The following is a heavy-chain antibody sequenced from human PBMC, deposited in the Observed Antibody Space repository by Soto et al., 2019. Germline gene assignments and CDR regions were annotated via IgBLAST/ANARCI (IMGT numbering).Heavy chain of an antibody. V-gene: IGHV5-51*01. J-gene: IGHJ4*02. CDR2: IYPAHSDT. Sequence: EVQLVQSGAEVKEPGESLKISCKGSGYSFTNYWIAWLRQMPGKGLEYMGIIYPAHSDTRYSPSFQGQVTISADKSINTAYRHWNTLKASDTAMFYCARDLSGSYNFDSWGQGTLVTVSS. CDR3: ARDLSGSYNFDS. CDR1: GYSFTNYW. D-gene: IGHD1-26*01.